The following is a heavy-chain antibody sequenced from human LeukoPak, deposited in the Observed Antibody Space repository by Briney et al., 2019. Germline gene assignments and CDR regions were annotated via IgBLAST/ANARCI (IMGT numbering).Heavy chain of an antibody. CDR3: ARVRATFSPHFDN. V-gene: IGHV3-74*01. Sequence: GGSLRLSCAASGFTLSSYWMHWVRQAPGKGLMWVSRINSDGSITSYADSVKGRFTISRDNAKNTLYVQMNSLRAEDTAVHYCARVRATFSPHFDNWGQGTLVTVSS. CDR1: GFTLSSYW. J-gene: IGHJ4*02. D-gene: IGHD3-16*01. CDR2: INSDGSIT.